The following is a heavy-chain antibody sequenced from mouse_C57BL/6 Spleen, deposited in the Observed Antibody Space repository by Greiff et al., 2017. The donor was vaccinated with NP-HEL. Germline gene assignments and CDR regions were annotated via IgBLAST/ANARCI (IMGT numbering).Heavy chain of an antibody. D-gene: IGHD1-1*01. CDR2: ISDGGSYT. CDR1: GFTFSSYA. V-gene: IGHV5-4*03. CDR3: ARVRSYGAMDY. J-gene: IGHJ4*01. Sequence: EVKVEESGGGLVKPGGSLKLSCAASGFTFSSYAMSWVRQTPEKRLEWVATISDGGSYTYYPDNVKGRFTISRDNAKNNLYLQMSHLKSEDTAMYYCARVRSYGAMDYWGQGTSVTVSS.